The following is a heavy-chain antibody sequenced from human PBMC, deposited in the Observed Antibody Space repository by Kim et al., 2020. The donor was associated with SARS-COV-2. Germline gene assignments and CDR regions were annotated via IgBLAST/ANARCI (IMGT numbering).Heavy chain of an antibody. Sequence: SETLSLTCTVSGYSISSGYYWGWIRQPPGKGLEWIGSIYHSGSTYYNPSLKSRVTISVDTSKNQFSLKLSSVTAADTAVYYCARERGTYYYGSGSAEPFDPWGQGTLVTVSS. V-gene: IGHV4-38-2*02. CDR1: GYSISSGYY. D-gene: IGHD3-10*01. CDR3: ARERGTYYYGSGSAEPFDP. J-gene: IGHJ5*02. CDR2: IYHSGST.